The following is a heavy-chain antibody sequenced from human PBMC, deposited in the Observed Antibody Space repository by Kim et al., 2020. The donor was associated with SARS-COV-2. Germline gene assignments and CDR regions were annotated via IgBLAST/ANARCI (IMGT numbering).Heavy chain of an antibody. CDR2: T. D-gene: IGHD3-10*01. J-gene: IGHJ4*02. V-gene: IGHV3-49*02. Sequence: TEYAASVKGRFTISRDDSKSIAYLQMNSLKTEDTAVYYCTSITMVRGGNYWGQGTLVTVSS. CDR3: TSITMVRGGNY.